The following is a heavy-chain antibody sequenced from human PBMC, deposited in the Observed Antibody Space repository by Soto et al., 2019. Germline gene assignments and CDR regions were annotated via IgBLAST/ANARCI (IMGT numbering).Heavy chain of an antibody. Sequence: QVQLQQWGAGLLKPSETLSLTCAVYGGSFSGYYWSWIRQPPGKGLEWIGEINHSGSTNYNPSLKSRVTISVDTSKNQFSLKLSSVTAADTAVYYCARGRGRKQGLFDYWGQGTLVTVSS. CDR2: INHSGST. J-gene: IGHJ4*02. D-gene: IGHD6-19*01. CDR1: GGSFSGYY. CDR3: ARGRGRKQGLFDY. V-gene: IGHV4-34*01.